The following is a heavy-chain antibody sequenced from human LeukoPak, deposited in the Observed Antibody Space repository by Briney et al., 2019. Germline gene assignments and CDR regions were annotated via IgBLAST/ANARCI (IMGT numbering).Heavy chain of an antibody. CDR3: ARHARGYCSSTSCYAFVYYYYMDV. V-gene: IGHV4-39*01. CDR1: GGSVSSSSYY. CDR2: IYYSGST. D-gene: IGHD2-2*01. Sequence: SETLSLTCTVSGGSVSSSSYYWGWIRQPPGKGLEWIGSIYYSGSTYYNPSLKNRATISVDTSKNQFSLKLSSVTAADTAVYYCARHARGYCSSTSCYAFVYYYYMDVWGKGTTVTVSS. J-gene: IGHJ6*03.